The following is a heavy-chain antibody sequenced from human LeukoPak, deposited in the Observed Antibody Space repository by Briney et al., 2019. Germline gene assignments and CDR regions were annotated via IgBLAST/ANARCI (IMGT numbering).Heavy chain of an antibody. J-gene: IGHJ6*03. Sequence: ASVKVSCKASGYTFTSYGISWVRQAPGQGLEWMGWISAYNGNTNYAQKLQGGVTMTTDTSTSTAYMELRSLRSDDTAVYYCARNVVRYFDWLDYMDVRGKGTTVTISS. D-gene: IGHD3-9*01. CDR1: GYTFTSYG. V-gene: IGHV1-18*01. CDR2: ISAYNGNT. CDR3: ARNVVRYFDWLDYMDV.